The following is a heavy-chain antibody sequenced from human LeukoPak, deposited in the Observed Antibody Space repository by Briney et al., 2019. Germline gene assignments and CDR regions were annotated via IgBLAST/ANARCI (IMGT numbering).Heavy chain of an antibody. J-gene: IGHJ6*03. D-gene: IGHD6-13*01. CDR3: ARGGGGSSSWYPGGSYYYYYMDV. CDR2: INHSGST. V-gene: IGHV4-34*01. CDR1: GGSFSGYY. Sequence: PSETLSLTCAVYGGSFSGYYWSWIRQPPGKGLEWIGEINHSGSTNYNPSLKSRVTISVDTSKNQFSLKLSSVTAADTAVYYCARGGGGSSSWYPGGSYYYYYMDVWGKGTTVTVSS.